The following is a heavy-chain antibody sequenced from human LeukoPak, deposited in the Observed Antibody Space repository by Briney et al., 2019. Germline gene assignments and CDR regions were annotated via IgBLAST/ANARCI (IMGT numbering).Heavy chain of an antibody. J-gene: IGHJ4*02. D-gene: IGHD2-8*01. Sequence: GASVKVSCKASGYTFTSYAMHWVRQAPGQRLEWMGWINAGNGNTKYSQKFQGRVTITRDTSASTAYMELSSLRSEDTAVHYCARATGRNGHFDYWGQGTLVTVSS. CDR2: INAGNGNT. CDR1: GYTFTSYA. CDR3: ARATGRNGHFDY. V-gene: IGHV1-3*01.